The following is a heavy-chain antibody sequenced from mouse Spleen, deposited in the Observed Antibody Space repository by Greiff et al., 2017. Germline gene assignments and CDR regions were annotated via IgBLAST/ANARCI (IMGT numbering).Heavy chain of an antibody. Sequence: EVHLVESGGDLVKPGGSLKLSCAASGFTFSSYGMSWVRQTPDKRLEWVATISSGGSYTYYPDSVKGRFTISRDNAKNTLYLQMSSLKSEDTAMYYCARQWDGYYIFDYWGQGTTLTVSS. CDR3: ARQWDGYYIFDY. D-gene: IGHD2-3*01. J-gene: IGHJ2*01. CDR1: GFTFSSYG. CDR2: ISSGGSYT. V-gene: IGHV5-6*01.